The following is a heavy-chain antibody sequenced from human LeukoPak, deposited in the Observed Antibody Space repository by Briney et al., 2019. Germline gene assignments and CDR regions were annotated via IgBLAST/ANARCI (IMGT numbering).Heavy chain of an antibody. CDR3: ARGSRYGGNPDFDY. V-gene: IGHV4-59*01. J-gene: IGHJ4*02. CDR2: IYYSGST. Sequence: SETLSLTCTVSGGSISSYYWSWIRQPPGKGLEWIGYIYYSGSTNYNPSLKSRVTISVDTSKNQFSLKLSSVTAADTAVYYCARGSRYGGNPDFDYWGQGTLVTVSS. CDR1: GGSISSYY. D-gene: IGHD4-23*01.